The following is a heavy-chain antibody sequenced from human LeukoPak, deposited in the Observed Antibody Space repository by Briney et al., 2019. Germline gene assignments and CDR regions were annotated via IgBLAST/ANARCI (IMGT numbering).Heavy chain of an antibody. J-gene: IGHJ4*02. Sequence: GRSLRLSCAASGFTFSSYGMHWVRQAPGKGLEGVAVIWYDGSNKYYADSVKGRFTISRDNSKNTLYLQMNSLRAEDTAVYYCARGGTYYYDSSGYPFDYWGQGTLVTVSS. CDR1: GFTFSSYG. V-gene: IGHV3-33*01. CDR3: ARGGTYYYDSSGYPFDY. D-gene: IGHD3-22*01. CDR2: IWYDGSNK.